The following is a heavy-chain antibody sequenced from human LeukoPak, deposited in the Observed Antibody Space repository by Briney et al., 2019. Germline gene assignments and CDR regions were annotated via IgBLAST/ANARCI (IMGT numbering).Heavy chain of an antibody. Sequence: GGSLRLSCAASGFSFSTYAMSWVRQAPGKGLEWVSGMSGSGGSTYSADSVKGRFTISRDNSKNTLYLQVNSLRAEDTAVYYCAKNILTYPYGFFDYWGQGTLVTVSS. CDR2: MSGSGGST. D-gene: IGHD3/OR15-3a*01. CDR1: GFSFSTYA. J-gene: IGHJ4*02. CDR3: AKNILTYPYGFFDY. V-gene: IGHV3-23*01.